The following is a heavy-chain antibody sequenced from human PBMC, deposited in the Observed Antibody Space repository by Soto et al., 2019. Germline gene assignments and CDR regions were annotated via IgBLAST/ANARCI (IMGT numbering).Heavy chain of an antibody. CDR1: AYTFTSYD. J-gene: IGHJ4*02. CDR3: ARSIVVVTALDY. Sequence: GASVKVSCKAAAYTFTSYDINWVRQATGQDFEWMGWMNPNNGNTAYAQKFQGRVTMTRDTSTSTAYMELSSLTSEDTAVYYCARSIVVVTALDYWGQGTLVTVSS. CDR2: MNPNNGNT. V-gene: IGHV1-8*01. D-gene: IGHD2-21*02.